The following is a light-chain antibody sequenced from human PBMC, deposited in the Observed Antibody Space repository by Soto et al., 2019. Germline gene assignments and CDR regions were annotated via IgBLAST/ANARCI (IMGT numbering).Light chain of an antibody. CDR3: QQQYGSSRT. V-gene: IGKV3-20*01. J-gene: IGKJ1*01. Sequence: ETVLTQSPGTLSLSPGERATLSCRASQSVSSSYLAWYQQKPGQAPRLLIYDASSRATGIPDRFSGSGSGTDFTLTISRLEPEDFAVYYCQQQYGSSRTFGQGTKVDIK. CDR1: QSVSSSY. CDR2: DAS.